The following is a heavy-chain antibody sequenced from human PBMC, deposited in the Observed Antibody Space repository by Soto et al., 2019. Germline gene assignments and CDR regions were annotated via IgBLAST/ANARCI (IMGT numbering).Heavy chain of an antibody. V-gene: IGHV3-15*01. CDR3: TTDRHYYGSGSRNWSDP. J-gene: IGHJ5*02. CDR2: IKSKTDGGTT. D-gene: IGHD3-10*01. CDR1: GFTFSNAW. Sequence: EVQLVESGGGLVKPGGSLRLSCAASGFTFSNAWMSWVRQAPGKGLEWVGRIKSKTDGGTTDYAAPVKGRFTISRDDSKNTLYRQMNRLKTEHTAVYYCTTDRHYYGSGSRNWSDPWGQGTLVTVSS.